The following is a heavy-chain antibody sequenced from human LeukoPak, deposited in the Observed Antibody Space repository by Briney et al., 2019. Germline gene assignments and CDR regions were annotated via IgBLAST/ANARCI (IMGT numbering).Heavy chain of an antibody. CDR3: ARIRRSTYYYDSSGPPRGNWFDP. CDR1: GVSFSGYY. J-gene: IGHJ5*02. D-gene: IGHD3-22*01. CDR2: INHSGST. Sequence: PSETLSLTCAVYGVSFSGYYWSWIRQPPGKGLEWIGEINHSGSTNYNPSLKSRVTISVDTSKNQLSLKLSSVTAADTAVYYCARIRRSTYYYDSSGPPRGNWFDPWGQGTLVTVSS. V-gene: IGHV4-34*01.